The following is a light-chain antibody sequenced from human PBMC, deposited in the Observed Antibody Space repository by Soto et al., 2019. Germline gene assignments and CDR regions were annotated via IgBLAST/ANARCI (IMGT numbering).Light chain of an antibody. J-gene: IGKJ5*01. V-gene: IGKV1-9*01. CDR2: VAS. Sequence: LTQSPATLSSIPGDRVTLSCRTSQGISTYLAWYQQKPGKAPKLLIYVASTLQSGVPLSFSGSGSGTSFTLTISSLQPEDFATYYCQQLLSYPITFGQGTLLEI. CDR3: QQLLSYPIT. CDR1: QGISTY.